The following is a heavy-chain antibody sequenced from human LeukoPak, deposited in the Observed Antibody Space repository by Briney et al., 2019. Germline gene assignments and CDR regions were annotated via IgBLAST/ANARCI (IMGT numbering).Heavy chain of an antibody. V-gene: IGHV3-49*03. Sequence: GGSLRLSCTASGFTFGDYAMSWFRQAPGKGLEWVGFIRSKAYGGTTEYAASVKGRFTISRDDSKSIAYLQMNSLKTEDTAVYYCTRDRCIACHYYDSSGYYSDSYFDYWGQGTLVTVSS. CDR3: TRDRCIACHYYDSSGYYSDSYFDY. CDR2: IRSKAYGGTT. J-gene: IGHJ4*02. CDR1: GFTFGDYA. D-gene: IGHD3-22*01.